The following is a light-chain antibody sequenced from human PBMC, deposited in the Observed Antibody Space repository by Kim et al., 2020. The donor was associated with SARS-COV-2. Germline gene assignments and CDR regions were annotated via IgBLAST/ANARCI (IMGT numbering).Light chain of an antibody. CDR1: QTVINN. J-gene: IGKJ5*01. CDR3: QQYNDWPSIT. V-gene: IGKV3-15*01. Sequence: PGERATLSCRASQTVINNLAWYQQQPGQAPRLLIYAASTRANGIAARFSGSGSGTDFTLTITSLQSEDSAIYYCQQYNDWPSITFGRGTRLEIK. CDR2: AAS.